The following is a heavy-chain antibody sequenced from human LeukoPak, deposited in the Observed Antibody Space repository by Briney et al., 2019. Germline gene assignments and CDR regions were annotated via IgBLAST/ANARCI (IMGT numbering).Heavy chain of an antibody. J-gene: IGHJ4*02. CDR3: AKHLNLDYDY. Sequence: GSLRLSCAASGFTFSSYTMSWVRQAPGKGLEWVSIISGSGDNKYHADSVKGRFTMSRDNSKNTLYLQMNSLRAEDTAVYYCAKHLNLDYDYWGQGTLVTVSS. CDR2: ISGSGDNK. D-gene: IGHD3/OR15-3a*01. CDR1: GFTFSSYT. V-gene: IGHV3-23*01.